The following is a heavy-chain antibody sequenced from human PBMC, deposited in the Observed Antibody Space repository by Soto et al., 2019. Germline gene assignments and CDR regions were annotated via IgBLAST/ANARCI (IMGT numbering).Heavy chain of an antibody. CDR1: GFTFSSYG. Sequence: QVQLVESGGGVVQPGRSLRLSCAASGFTFSSYGMHWVRQAPGKGLEWVAVISYDGNNKYYADSVKGRFTISRDNSKNTLYRQMNSLRAEDTAVYYCAKSVYNWNDGFFDYWGQGILVTVSS. J-gene: IGHJ4*02. CDR3: AKSVYNWNDGFFDY. CDR2: ISYDGNNK. V-gene: IGHV3-30*18. D-gene: IGHD1-1*01.